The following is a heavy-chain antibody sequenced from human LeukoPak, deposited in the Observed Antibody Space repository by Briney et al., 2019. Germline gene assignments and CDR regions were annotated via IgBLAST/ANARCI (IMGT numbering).Heavy chain of an antibody. V-gene: IGHV1-2*02. J-gene: IGHJ4*02. CDR3: AREITYDYVWGSSRLYYFDK. Sequence: AASVTVSCKASGFIFTGYYMHWVRQAPGQGLEWMGCINANSGGTNYAQKFQGRVTMTRDTSISTAYMDLSRLRSDDTAVYYCAREITYDYVWGSSRLYYFDKWGQGTLVTVSS. CDR1: GFIFTGYY. CDR2: INANSGGT. D-gene: IGHD3-16*02.